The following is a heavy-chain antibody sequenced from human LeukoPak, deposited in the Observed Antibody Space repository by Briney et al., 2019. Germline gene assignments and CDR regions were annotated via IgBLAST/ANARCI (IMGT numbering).Heavy chain of an antibody. V-gene: IGHV1-69*05. CDR1: GGTFNSYA. CDR3: AADGTD. J-gene: IGHJ4*02. Sequence: GASVKVSCKASGGTFNSYAINWVRQAPGQGLEWMGGIIPRLGTAKYIEKFQGRITITTDESTTTAYMEPTSLRSEDTAVYYCAADGTDWGQGTLVTVSS. CDR2: IIPRLGTA.